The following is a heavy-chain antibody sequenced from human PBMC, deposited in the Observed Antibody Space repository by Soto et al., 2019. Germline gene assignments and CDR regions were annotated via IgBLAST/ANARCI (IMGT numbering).Heavy chain of an antibody. CDR1: GGSLSSYY. J-gene: IGHJ5*02. V-gene: IGHV4-59*01. CDR3: ARGPPSPPIMGPTRGPWFDP. D-gene: IGHD1-26*01. CDR2: TYHGGNR. Sequence: KPSETLSLTCCVSGGSLSSYYWTWIRQPPGKGLEYIGYTYHGGNRKYNPALKRRLTISVDPSKSHVSLKLRSVTAADTAVYFCARGPPSPPIMGPTRGPWFDPWGPGTLVTVSS.